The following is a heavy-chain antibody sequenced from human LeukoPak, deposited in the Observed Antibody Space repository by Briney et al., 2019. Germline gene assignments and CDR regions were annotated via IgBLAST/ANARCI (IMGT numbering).Heavy chain of an antibody. CDR3: ATNYGDYVNWFDP. D-gene: IGHD4-17*01. V-gene: IGHV3-23*01. J-gene: IGHJ5*02. CDR1: GFTSRSYA. Sequence: GGSLRPSCAASGFTSRSYAMSWVRQAPGQGLEWVSSISASGSSTYYAESVKGRFTIYRDNSKNTVSLQMNSLSAEDTAIYYCATNYGDYVNWFDPWGQGTLVTVSS. CDR2: ISASGSST.